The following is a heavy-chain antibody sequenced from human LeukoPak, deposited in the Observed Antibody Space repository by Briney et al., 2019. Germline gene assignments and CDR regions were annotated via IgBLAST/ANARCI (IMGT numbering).Heavy chain of an antibody. Sequence: ASVTVSCKASGYTFTSYGISWVRQATGQGLEWMGWMNPNSGNTGSAQRFQGRVTMTRNTSISTAYMELSSLRSEDTAVYYCANRITMVRGAKPNNWFDPWGQGTLVTVSS. J-gene: IGHJ5*02. CDR2: MNPNSGNT. CDR3: ANRITMVRGAKPNNWFDP. CDR1: GYTFTSYG. D-gene: IGHD3-10*01. V-gene: IGHV1-8*02.